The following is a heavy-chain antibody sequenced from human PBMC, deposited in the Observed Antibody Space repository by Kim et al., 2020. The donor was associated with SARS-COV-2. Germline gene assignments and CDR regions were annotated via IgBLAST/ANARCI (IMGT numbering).Heavy chain of an antibody. CDR2: T. Sequence: TYHHPSPKSRVTISVDTSKNQFSLKLSSVTAADTAVYYCATRDSSSSEGYWGQGTLVTVSS. V-gene: IGHV4-39*01. J-gene: IGHJ4*02. D-gene: IGHD6-6*01. CDR3: ATRDSSSSEGY.